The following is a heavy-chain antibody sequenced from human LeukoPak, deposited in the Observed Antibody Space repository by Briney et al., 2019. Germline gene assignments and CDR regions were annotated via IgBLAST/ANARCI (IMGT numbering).Heavy chain of an antibody. CDR1: GYTFSRYG. Sequence: GASVKVSCKTSGYTFSRYGVSWVRQAPGQGLEWMGWNSGYSGNTNYAQKVQGRVTMTTDTSTTTAYMELKSLRSDDTAVYYCARVGCSGGDCFSSADHWGQGTLVTVSS. V-gene: IGHV1-18*04. D-gene: IGHD2-21*02. CDR3: ARVGCSGGDCFSSADH. CDR2: NSGYSGNT. J-gene: IGHJ5*02.